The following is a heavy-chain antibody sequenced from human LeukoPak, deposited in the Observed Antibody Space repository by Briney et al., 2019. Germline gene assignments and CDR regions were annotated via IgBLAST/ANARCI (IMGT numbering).Heavy chain of an antibody. V-gene: IGHV4-4*07. D-gene: IGHD6-19*01. CDR2: IYTSGST. J-gene: IGHJ6*03. CDR1: GGSISSYY. CDR3: ATHSGWSPFSSNYYMDV. Sequence: SETLSLTCTVSGGSISSYYWSWIRQPAGKGLEWIGRIYTSGSTNYNPSLKSRVTMSVDTSKNQFSLKLSSVTAADTAVYYCATHSGWSPFSSNYYMDVWGKGTTVTVSS.